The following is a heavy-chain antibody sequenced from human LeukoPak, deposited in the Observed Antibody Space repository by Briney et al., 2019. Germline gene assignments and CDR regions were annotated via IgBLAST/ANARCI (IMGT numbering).Heavy chain of an antibody. CDR3: ARQVTEGYYLY. CDR2: IYYSGST. V-gene: IGHV4-39*01. Sequence: PSETLSLTCTVSGGSISSSSYYWGWIRQPPGKGLEWIGSIYYSGSTYYNPSLKSRVTISVDTSKNQFSLKLSSVTAADTAVYYRARQVTEGYYLYWGQGTLVTVSS. CDR1: GGSISSSSYY. D-gene: IGHD3-22*01. J-gene: IGHJ4*02.